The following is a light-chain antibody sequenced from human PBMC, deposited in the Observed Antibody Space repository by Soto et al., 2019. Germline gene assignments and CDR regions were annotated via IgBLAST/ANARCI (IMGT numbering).Light chain of an antibody. CDR3: QQYNDWPPVT. CDR1: QSVSNN. CDR2: GSS. V-gene: IGKV3-15*01. Sequence: ETVMTQSPATLSVSPGQRATLSCRASQSVSNNLAWYQQKPSQAPRLLIYGSSTRATGIPARFSGSGSGTEFTLTISSLQSEDFAVYYCQQYNDWPPVTFGQGTRLEIK. J-gene: IGKJ5*01.